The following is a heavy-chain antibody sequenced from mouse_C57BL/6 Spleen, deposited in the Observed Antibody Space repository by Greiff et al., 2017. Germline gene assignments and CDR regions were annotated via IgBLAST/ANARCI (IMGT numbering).Heavy chain of an antibody. CDR3: AGHEGLYYYGCGDSSVAY. CDR2: FYPGGGST. CDR1: GYTFTEYT. Sequence: QVQLQQSGAELVKPGASVKLSCKASGYTFTEYTMHWVKQRPGQGLEWIGWFYPGGGSTKYNEKFKDKATLTADKSSSTVYMELSSLTSEDSGVYVCAGHEGLYYYGCGDSSVAYWGQGTLVTVSA. V-gene: IGHV1-62-2*01. D-gene: IGHD1-1*01. J-gene: IGHJ3*01.